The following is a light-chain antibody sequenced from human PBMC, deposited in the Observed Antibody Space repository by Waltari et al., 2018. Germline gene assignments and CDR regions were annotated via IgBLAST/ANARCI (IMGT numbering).Light chain of an antibody. CDR1: SSAVGVSTL. CDR3: CSYAGRNIWV. CDR2: EVI. V-gene: IGLV2-23*02. J-gene: IGLJ3*02. Sequence: QSALTPPAPVSGSPGQSITISCTGTSSAVGVSTLVSWYQQHPGKAPELVVYEVISRPSGVSNRFSGSKSGNTASLTISGLQAEDEADYYCCSYAGRNIWVFGGGTKLTVL.